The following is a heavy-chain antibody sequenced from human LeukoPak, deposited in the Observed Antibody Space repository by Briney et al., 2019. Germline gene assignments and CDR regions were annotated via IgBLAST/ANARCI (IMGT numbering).Heavy chain of an antibody. CDR2: IYHSGSP. D-gene: IGHD1-1*01. Sequence: SETLSLTCAVSGGSLSSNNWWGWARQAPGKGLEWIGEIYHSGSPNYNPSLKSRVTISVDKSRNHFSLNLSSVTAADTAVYYCARVNINNWHSCDYWGQGTLVTVSS. CDR3: ARVNINNWHSCDY. J-gene: IGHJ4*02. V-gene: IGHV4-4*02. CDR1: GGSLSSNNW.